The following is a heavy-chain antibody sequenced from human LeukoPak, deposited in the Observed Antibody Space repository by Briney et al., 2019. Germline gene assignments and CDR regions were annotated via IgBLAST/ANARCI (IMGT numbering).Heavy chain of an antibody. CDR1: GGSISSGSYY. V-gene: IGHV4-61*02. CDR2: IYTSGST. D-gene: IGHD3-10*01. Sequence: PSQTLSLTCTVSGGSISSGSYYWSWIRQPAGKGLEWIGRIYTSGSTNYNPSLKSRVTISVDTSKNQFSLKLSSVTAADTAVYYSATSYYGSGSYWFPFDPWGQGTLVTVSS. J-gene: IGHJ5*02. CDR3: ATSYYGSGSYWFPFDP.